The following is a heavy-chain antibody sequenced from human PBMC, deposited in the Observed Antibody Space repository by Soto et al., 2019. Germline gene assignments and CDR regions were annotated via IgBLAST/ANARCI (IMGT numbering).Heavy chain of an antibody. D-gene: IGHD3-3*01. Sequence: GGSLRLSCAASGFTFSIYWMHWVRQAPGKGLVWVSRINSDGSSTNYADSVKGRFTISRDNAKNTLYLQMNSLRAEDTAVYYCTSTRFLEPYYYGIDVWGQGTTVTVSS. V-gene: IGHV3-74*01. CDR1: GFTFSIYW. CDR2: INSDGSST. CDR3: TSTRFLEPYYYGIDV. J-gene: IGHJ6*02.